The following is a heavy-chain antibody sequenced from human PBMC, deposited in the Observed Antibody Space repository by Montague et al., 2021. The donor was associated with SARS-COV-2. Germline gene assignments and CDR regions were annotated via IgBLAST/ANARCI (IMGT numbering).Heavy chain of an antibody. J-gene: IGHJ5*02. D-gene: IGHD2-15*01. CDR2: IYSGVNT. Sequence: SLRLSCAASGLSVSSNYMTWVRQAPGKGLDWASVIYSGVNTYYADSVRGRFTISRDNSKNILYLQMNRLRVDDTAVYYCARMAGGNVSRPFDLWGQGTLVIVSS. V-gene: IGHV3-53*01. CDR3: ARMAGGNVSRPFDL. CDR1: GLSVSSNY.